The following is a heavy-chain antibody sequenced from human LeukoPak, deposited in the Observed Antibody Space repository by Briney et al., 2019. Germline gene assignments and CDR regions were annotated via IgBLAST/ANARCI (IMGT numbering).Heavy chain of an antibody. V-gene: IGHV1-69*04. D-gene: IGHD3-22*01. CDR1: GGTFSSYA. CDR3: ARDRYYYDSSGYYSMTEYFQH. J-gene: IGHJ1*01. Sequence: SVKVSCKASGGTFSSYAISWVRPAPGQGLEWMGRIIPILGIANYAQKFQGRVTITADKSTSTAYMELSSLRSEDTAVYYCARDRYYYDSSGYYSMTEYFQHWGQGTLVTVSS. CDR2: IIPILGIA.